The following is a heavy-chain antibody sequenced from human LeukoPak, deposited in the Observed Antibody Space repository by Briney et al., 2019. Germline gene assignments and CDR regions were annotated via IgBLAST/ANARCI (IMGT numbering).Heavy chain of an antibody. CDR1: GFTFSNYW. CDR3: ARGGSGYDY. Sequence: GGSLRLSCAASGFTFSNYWMTWVRQAPGKGLEWVANIMPDGSDKFSVDSAKGRFTISRDNAKNSLYLQMNSLRVEDTAVYYCARGGSGYDYWGQGAPVTVSS. D-gene: IGHD3-3*01. CDR2: IMPDGSDK. J-gene: IGHJ4*02. V-gene: IGHV3-7*01.